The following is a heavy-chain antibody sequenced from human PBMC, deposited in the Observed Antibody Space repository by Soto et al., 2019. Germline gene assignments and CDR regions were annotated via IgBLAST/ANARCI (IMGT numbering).Heavy chain of an antibody. D-gene: IGHD2-8*02. V-gene: IGHV3-30*18. CDR1: GFTFSSCA. CDR2: VSHDGSLY. CDR3: VKDRSDTWSFDY. Sequence: QVQLVESGGGVVQPGRSLRLSCAASGFTFSSCAMHWVRQVPGKGLEWLAVVSHDGSLYPYADSVKGRFSISRDNSRKTLYLQINSLRPEDTAVYYCVKDRSDTWSFDYWGQGNLVTVSS. J-gene: IGHJ4*02.